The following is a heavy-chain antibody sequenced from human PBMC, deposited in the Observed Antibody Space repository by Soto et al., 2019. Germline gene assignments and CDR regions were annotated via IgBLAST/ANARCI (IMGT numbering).Heavy chain of an antibody. CDR2: IYYSGST. CDR3: ARRYGGTFDY. V-gene: IGHV4-59*08. CDR1: GGSISSYY. Sequence: QVQLQESGPGLVKPSETLSLTCTVSGGSISSYYWSWIRQPPGKGLEWIGYIYYSGSTNYTPSLKSGVPPSVDPSKNQFSLKLSSVTAADTDVYYCARRYGGTFDYWGQGTLVTVSS. D-gene: IGHD2-15*01. J-gene: IGHJ4*02.